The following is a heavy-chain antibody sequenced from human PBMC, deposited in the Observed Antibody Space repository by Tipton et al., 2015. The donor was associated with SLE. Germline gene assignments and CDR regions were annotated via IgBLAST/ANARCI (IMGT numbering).Heavy chain of an antibody. J-gene: IGHJ2*01. CDR1: GFTVSSNY. Sequence: GSLRLSCAASGFTVSSNYMSWVRQAPGKGLERVSVLFSGGDTFYADSLKGRFTVSRHDSKNTLYLQMNSLRAEDTAVYYCARVDSSGYYDWYFDLWGRGTLVTVSS. V-gene: IGHV3-53*04. D-gene: IGHD3-22*01. CDR2: LFSGGDT. CDR3: ARVDSSGYYDWYFDL.